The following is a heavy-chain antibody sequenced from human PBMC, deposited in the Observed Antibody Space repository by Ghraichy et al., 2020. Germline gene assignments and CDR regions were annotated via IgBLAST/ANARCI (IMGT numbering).Heavy chain of an antibody. CDR1: GFTFSSYA. CDR3: AKDRTRMTTVTGIGD. Sequence: GGSLRLSCAASGFTFSSYAMSWVRQAPGKGLEWVSAISGSGGSTYYADSVKGRFTISRDNSKNTLYLQMNSLRAEDTAVYYCAKDRTRMTTVTGIGDWGQGTLVTVSS. CDR2: ISGSGGST. D-gene: IGHD4-11*01. V-gene: IGHV3-23*01. J-gene: IGHJ4*02.